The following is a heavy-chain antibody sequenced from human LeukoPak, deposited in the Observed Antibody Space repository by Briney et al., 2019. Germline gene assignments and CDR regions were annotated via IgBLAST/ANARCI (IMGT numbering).Heavy chain of an antibody. V-gene: IGHV3-30*02. CDR2: IRYDGSNK. CDR3: AKEGIRPYYYGSGSYSYYFDY. CDR1: GFTFSSYG. D-gene: IGHD3-10*01. J-gene: IGHJ4*02. Sequence: PGGSLRLSCAASGFTFSSYGMHWVRQAPGKGLEWVAFIRYDGSNKYYADSVKGRFTISRDNSKNTLCLQMNSLRAEDTAVYYCAKEGIRPYYYGSGSYSYYFDYWGQGTLVTVSS.